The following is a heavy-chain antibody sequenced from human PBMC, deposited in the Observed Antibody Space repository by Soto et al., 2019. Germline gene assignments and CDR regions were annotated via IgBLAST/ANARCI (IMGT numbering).Heavy chain of an antibody. CDR2: INHSGST. V-gene: IGHV4-34*01. CDR1: GGSFSGYY. D-gene: IGHD2-15*01. Sequence: SETLSLTCAVYGGSFSGYYWSWIRQPPGKGLEWIGEINHSGSTNYNPSLKSRVTISVDTSKNQFSLKLSSVTAADTAVYYCARASGGSCYSPDYYYYGMDVWGQGTTVT. J-gene: IGHJ6*02. CDR3: ARASGGSCYSPDYYYYGMDV.